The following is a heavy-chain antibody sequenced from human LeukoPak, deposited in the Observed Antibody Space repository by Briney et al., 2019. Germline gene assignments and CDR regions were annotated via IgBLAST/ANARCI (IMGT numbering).Heavy chain of an antibody. CDR1: GGTFSSYA. J-gene: IGHJ6*03. D-gene: IGHD3-10*01. Sequence: ASVKVSCKASGGTFSSYAISWVRQAPGQGLEWMGGIIPIFGTANYAQEFQGRVTITTDESTSTAYMELSSLRSEDTAVYYCASSYGSGSGYYYYYYMDVWGKGTTVTVSS. CDR2: IIPIFGTA. CDR3: ASSYGSGSGYYYYYYMDV. V-gene: IGHV1-69*05.